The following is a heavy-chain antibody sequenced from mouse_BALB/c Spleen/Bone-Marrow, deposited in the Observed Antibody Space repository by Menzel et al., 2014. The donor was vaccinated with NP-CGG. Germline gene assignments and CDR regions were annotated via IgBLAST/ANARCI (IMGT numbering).Heavy chain of an antibody. CDR3: ARGDYFDY. Sequence: QVQLQQPGAELMKPGASVKISCKATGYTFSSYWIEWVKQRPGHGLEWIGEILPGSGSTNYHEKFKGKATFTADTSFNTAYMQLSSLTSEDSAVYYCARGDYFDYWGQGTTLTVSS. CDR1: GYTFSSYW. J-gene: IGHJ2*01. V-gene: IGHV1-9*01. CDR2: ILPGSGST.